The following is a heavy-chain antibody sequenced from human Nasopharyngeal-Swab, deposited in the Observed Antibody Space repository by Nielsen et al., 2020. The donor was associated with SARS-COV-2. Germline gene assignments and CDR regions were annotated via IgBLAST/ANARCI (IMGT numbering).Heavy chain of an antibody. D-gene: IGHD3-9*01. CDR3: ARGGPLLRYFSRNWFDP. CDR2: INHSGST. V-gene: IGHV4-34*01. Sequence: WIRQPPGKGLEWIGEINHSGSTNYNPSLKSRVTISVDTSKNQFSLKLSFVTAADTAVYYCARGGPLLRYFSRNWFDPWGQGTLVTVSS. J-gene: IGHJ5*02.